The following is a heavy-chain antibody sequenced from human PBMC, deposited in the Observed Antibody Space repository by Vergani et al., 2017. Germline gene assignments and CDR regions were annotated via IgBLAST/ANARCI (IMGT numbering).Heavy chain of an antibody. V-gene: IGHV4-59*12. D-gene: IGHD6-13*01. Sequence: QVQLQESGPGLVKPSETLSLTCTVSGGSISSYYWSWIRQPPGKGLEWIGYIYYSGSTNYNPALKSRVTISVDTSKNQFSLKLSSVTAADTAVYYCARDRRIAHYGMDVWGQGTTVTVSS. CDR2: IYYSGST. J-gene: IGHJ6*02. CDR3: ARDRRIAHYGMDV. CDR1: GGSISSYY.